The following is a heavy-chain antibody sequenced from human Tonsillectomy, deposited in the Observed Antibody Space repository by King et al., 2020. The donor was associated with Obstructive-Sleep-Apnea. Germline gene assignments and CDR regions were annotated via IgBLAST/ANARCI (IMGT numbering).Heavy chain of an antibody. V-gene: IGHV3-30*02. CDR1: GFNFSSYG. CDR3: AKGRGEXGAIPXLDY. Sequence: VQLVESGGGVVQPGGSLRLSCAASGFNFSSYGMHWVRQTPGKGLEWVAFIRHDGRNKYYADSVKGRFTISRDKSKNTLYLQMNSLRAEDTAVYYCAKGRGEXGAIPXLDYWGQGTLVTVSS. J-gene: IGHJ4*02. D-gene: IGHD1-26*01. CDR2: IRHDGRNK.